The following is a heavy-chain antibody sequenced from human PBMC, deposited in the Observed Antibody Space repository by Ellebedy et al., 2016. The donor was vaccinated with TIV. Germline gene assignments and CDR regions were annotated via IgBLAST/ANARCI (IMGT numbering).Heavy chain of an antibody. J-gene: IGHJ4*02. D-gene: IGHD3-3*01. CDR2: IKRDGSEE. CDR1: GFTFSDYW. CDR3: ARGRRVWSGPDDY. Sequence: PGGSLRLSCVGSGFTFSDYWMTWVRQTPGKGLECVANIKRDGSEEYYVDSVRGRFTISRDNAKNSLYLQMNSLRPEDTAVYYGARGRRVWSGPDDYWGQGTLVTVSS. V-gene: IGHV3-7*03.